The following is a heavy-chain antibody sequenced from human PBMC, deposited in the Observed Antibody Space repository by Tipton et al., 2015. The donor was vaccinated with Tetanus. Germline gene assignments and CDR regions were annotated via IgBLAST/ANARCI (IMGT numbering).Heavy chain of an antibody. J-gene: IGHJ4*02. D-gene: IGHD6-19*01. CDR2: IYHSGYP. Sequence: TLSLTCTVSGGSINSSYYWGWIRQPPGKGLEWIGSIYHSGYPYYKASLKSRLSLSVDTSKSQFSLSLRSVTAADTAVYYCTRLPRQWLAHGDYWGQGALVTVSS. CDR3: TRLPRQWLAHGDY. CDR1: GGSINSSYY. V-gene: IGHV4-39*01.